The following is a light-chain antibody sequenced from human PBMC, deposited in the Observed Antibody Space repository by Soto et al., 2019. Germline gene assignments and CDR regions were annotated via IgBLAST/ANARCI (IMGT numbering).Light chain of an antibody. CDR1: QSISSW. V-gene: IGKV1-39*01. CDR2: AAS. CDR3: QHIYTIPIT. J-gene: IGKJ5*01. Sequence: DIQITQYPSTLSASVGDRFTITCLASQSISSWLAWYQQKPGKAPKLLIYAASTLQSGVTSRFSGSGSGTDFTLTISSLQPEDFATYYCQHIYTIPITVGPVTRLDIK.